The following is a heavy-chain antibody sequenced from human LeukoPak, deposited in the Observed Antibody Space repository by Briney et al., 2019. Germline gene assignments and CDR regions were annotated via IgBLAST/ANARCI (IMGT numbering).Heavy chain of an antibody. CDR1: GYTFTSYY. CDR3: ARDLRWDDSSGYLGD. CDR2: INPNSGGT. D-gene: IGHD3-22*01. Sequence: GASVKVSCKASGYTFTSYYMHWVRQAPGQGLEWMGWINPNSGGTNYAQKFQGWVTMTRDTSISTAYMELSRLRSDDTAVYYCARDLRWDDSSGYLGDWGQGTLVTVSS. J-gene: IGHJ4*02. V-gene: IGHV1-2*04.